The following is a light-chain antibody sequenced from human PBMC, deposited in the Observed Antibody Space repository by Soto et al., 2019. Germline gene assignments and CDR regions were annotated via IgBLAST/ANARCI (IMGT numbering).Light chain of an antibody. J-gene: IGLJ1*01. CDR1: SSNIVTSS. CDR2: TTN. CDR3: AAWDDSLNGHV. Sequence: QSALTQPHSASGTPGQRVTISCSGSSSNIVTSSVHWFQQLPGTAPKLLISTTNQRPSGVPERFSGSKSGTSASLAISGLQSEDEADYYCAAWDDSLNGHVFGTGTKVTVL. V-gene: IGLV1-44*01.